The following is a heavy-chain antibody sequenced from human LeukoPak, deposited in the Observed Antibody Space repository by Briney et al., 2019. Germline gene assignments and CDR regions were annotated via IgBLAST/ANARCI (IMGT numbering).Heavy chain of an antibody. Sequence: SETLSLTCAVSGYSISSGYYWGWIRPPPGKGLEWIGRIYHSGSTYYNPSLKSRVTISVDTSKNQFSLKLSSVTAADTAVYYCAIGGYCSSTSCYEGFDPWGQGTLVTVSS. CDR1: GYSISSGYY. CDR2: IYHSGST. CDR3: AIGGYCSSTSCYEGFDP. D-gene: IGHD2-2*01. V-gene: IGHV4-38-2*01. J-gene: IGHJ5*02.